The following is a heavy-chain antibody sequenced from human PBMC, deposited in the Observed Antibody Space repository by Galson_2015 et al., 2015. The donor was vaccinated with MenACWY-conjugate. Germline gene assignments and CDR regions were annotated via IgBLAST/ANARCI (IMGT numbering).Heavy chain of an antibody. V-gene: IGHV3-23*01. Sequence: SLRLSCAASGFTFSSYAMTWVRQAPGRGLEWVSGISTSGHSTYYADSVKGRFTISRDNSKNTLYLQMNSLGAEDTALYYCAKGDTFFDNWGQGTLVIVSS. CDR2: ISTSGHST. J-gene: IGHJ4*02. CDR1: GFTFSSYA. CDR3: AKGDTFFDN. D-gene: IGHD3-16*01.